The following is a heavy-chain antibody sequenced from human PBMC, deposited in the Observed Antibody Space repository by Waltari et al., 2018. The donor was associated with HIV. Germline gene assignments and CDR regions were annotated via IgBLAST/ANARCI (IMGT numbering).Heavy chain of an antibody. J-gene: IGHJ6*01. CDR3: ARDSAPGLAVDDDDGEFFYYGLDV. CDR1: GGSFSGYY. Sequence: LRPSETLSLTCAVYGGSFSGYYWSWIRQSPGRGLEWIGEVNHVGRTNYSPSLKGRVTVSVDTSKNQFSLTMRSVTAADTAVYYCARDSAPGLAVDDDDGEFFYYGLDVWGQGTTVTVSS. V-gene: IGHV4-34*01. D-gene: IGHD6-19*01. CDR2: VNHVGRT.